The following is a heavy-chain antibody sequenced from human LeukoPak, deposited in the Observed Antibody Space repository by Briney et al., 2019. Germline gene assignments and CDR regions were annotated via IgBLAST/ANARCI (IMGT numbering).Heavy chain of an antibody. CDR1: GYTLTSYD. CDR2: MNPNSSNT. J-gene: IGHJ3*02. V-gene: IGHV1-8*03. D-gene: IGHD7-27*01. Sequence: ASVKLSCNSSGYTLTSYDINWVRQATRQGREGMGWMNPNSSNTGYAQKFQGRVTITRNTSISTAYMELSSLRSEDTAVYYCARVSLNWGSAFDIWGQGTMVTVSS. CDR3: ARVSLNWGSAFDI.